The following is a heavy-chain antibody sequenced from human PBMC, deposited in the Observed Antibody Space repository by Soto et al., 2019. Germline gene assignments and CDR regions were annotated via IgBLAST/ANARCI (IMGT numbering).Heavy chain of an antibody. V-gene: IGHV1-69*13. CDR3: VRDGYNANYFDY. CDR1: GGTFSSYA. D-gene: IGHD5-12*01. CDR2: IIPIFGTA. Sequence: SVKVSCKASGGTFSSYAISWVRQAPGQGLEWMGGIIPIFGTANYAQKFQGRVTITADESTSTAYMELSSLRSEDTAVYYCVRDGYNANYFDYWGQGTLVTVSS. J-gene: IGHJ4*02.